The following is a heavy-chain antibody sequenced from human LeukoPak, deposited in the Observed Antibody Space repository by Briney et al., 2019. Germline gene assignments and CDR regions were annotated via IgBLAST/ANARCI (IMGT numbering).Heavy chain of an antibody. V-gene: IGHV4-59*08. J-gene: IGHJ4*02. CDR2: IYYSGST. CDR1: GGSFSGYY. CDR3: ARVRVELGLIDY. D-gene: IGHD1-1*01. Sequence: SETLSLTCAVYGGSFSGYYWSWIRQPPGKGLEWIGYIYYSGSTNYNPSLKSRVTISVDTSKNQFSLKLSSVTAADTAVYYCARVRVELGLIDYWGQGTLVTVSS.